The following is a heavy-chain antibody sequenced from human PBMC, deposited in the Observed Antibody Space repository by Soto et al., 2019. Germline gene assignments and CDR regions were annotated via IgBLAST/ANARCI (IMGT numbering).Heavy chain of an antibody. Sequence: GSLRLSCAASGFTFSIYSMNWVRQAPGKGLEWIGYTYNSVSTYYNPSLKSRVTISVDTSKNQFSLKLTSVTAADTAVYYCARDPAPWGQGTLVTVSS. CDR2: TYNSVST. CDR3: ARDPAP. V-gene: IGHV4-59*12. CDR1: GFTFSIYS. J-gene: IGHJ5*02.